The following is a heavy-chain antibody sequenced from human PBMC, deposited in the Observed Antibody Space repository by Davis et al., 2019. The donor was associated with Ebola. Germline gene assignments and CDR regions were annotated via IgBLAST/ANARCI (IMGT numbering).Heavy chain of an antibody. CDR1: GITFSRNS. V-gene: IGHV3-21*01. CDR3: ARRNLFDP. J-gene: IGHJ5*02. Sequence: GESLMTSCAASGITFSRNSMNWVRQAQGKGLEWVSSITVTSNYTYYADSVKGRFTISRDNAKNSLYLQMNSLRAEDTAVYYCARRNLFDPWGQGTLVTVSS. CDR2: ITVTSNYT.